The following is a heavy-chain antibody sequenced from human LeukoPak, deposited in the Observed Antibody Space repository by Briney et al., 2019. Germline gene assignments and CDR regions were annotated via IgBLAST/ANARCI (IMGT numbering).Heavy chain of an antibody. CDR3: ARERLPDTAMVPDP. CDR2: IIPIFGTA. CDR1: GGTFNSYA. Sequence: ASVKVSCKASGGTFNSYAISWVRQARGEGGEWMGGIIPIFGTAKYAQKFQGRVTITADESRSTAYMELRRERYGDTAVYDCARERLPDTAMVPDPWGQGTLVTVSS. D-gene: IGHD5-18*01. J-gene: IGHJ5*02. V-gene: IGHV1-69*01.